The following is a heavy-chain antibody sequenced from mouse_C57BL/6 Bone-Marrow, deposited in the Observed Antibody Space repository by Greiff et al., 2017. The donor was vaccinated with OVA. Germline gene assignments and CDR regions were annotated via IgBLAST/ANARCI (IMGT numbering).Heavy chain of an antibody. Sequence: VQLQQSGPELVKPGASVKISCKASGYAFSSSWMNWVKQRPGKGLEWIGRIYPGDGDTNYNGKFKGTATLTADKSSSTAYMQLSSLTSEDSAVYFCARGRGSSPMDYWGQGTSVTVSS. V-gene: IGHV1-82*01. J-gene: IGHJ4*01. CDR1: GYAFSSSW. CDR2: IYPGDGDT. D-gene: IGHD1-1*01. CDR3: ARGRGSSPMDY.